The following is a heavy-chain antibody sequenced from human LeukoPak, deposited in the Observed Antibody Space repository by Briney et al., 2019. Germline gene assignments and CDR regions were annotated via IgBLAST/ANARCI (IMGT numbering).Heavy chain of an antibody. D-gene: IGHD5-12*01. CDR3: ARGYSGYDPFDY. Sequence: GGSLRLSCAVSGFTVSGNYMSWVRQAPGKGLEWVSVLYSGGTAYYADSVEGRFTIPRDNSKNTLYLQMNSLRAEDTAVYYCARGYSGYDPFDYWGQGTLVTVSS. V-gene: IGHV3-66*01. CDR1: GFTVSGNY. J-gene: IGHJ4*02. CDR2: LYSGGTA.